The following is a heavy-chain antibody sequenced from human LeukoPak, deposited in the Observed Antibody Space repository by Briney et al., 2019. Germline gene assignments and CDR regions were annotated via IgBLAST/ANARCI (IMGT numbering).Heavy chain of an antibody. CDR1: GFTFSSYW. CDR3: ARVLYNWNDFLDH. V-gene: IGHV3-74*01. D-gene: IGHD1-20*01. J-gene: IGHJ4*02. CDR2: IDGDGTSP. Sequence: PGGSLRLSCAASGFTFSSYWMHWVRQAPGKGLVWVSRIDGDGTSPSYADSVKGRFTISRDNAKNTLYLQMNSLRAEDTAVYYCARVLYNWNDFLDHWRQGTLVTVSS.